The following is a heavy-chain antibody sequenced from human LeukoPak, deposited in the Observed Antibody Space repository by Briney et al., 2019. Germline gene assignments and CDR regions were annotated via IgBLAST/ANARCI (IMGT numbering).Heavy chain of an antibody. D-gene: IGHD5-12*01. CDR2: ISYDGYDK. J-gene: IGHJ4*02. Sequence: GGSLRLSCAASGFTFNDYAMYWVRQTPGKGLEWVTLISYDGYDKSYADSVRGRFTISRDNSKNTLYLQMNSLRAEDTAVYYCAKDLGGYDWNYFDYWGQGTLVTVSS. V-gene: IGHV3-30-3*01. CDR3: AKDLGGYDWNYFDY. CDR1: GFTFNDYA.